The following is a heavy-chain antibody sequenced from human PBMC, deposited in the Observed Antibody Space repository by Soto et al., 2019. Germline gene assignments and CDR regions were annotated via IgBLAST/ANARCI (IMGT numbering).Heavy chain of an antibody. CDR3: ARRTKINCSGGSCYPGGWFDP. CDR2: FYYSGST. V-gene: IGHV4-39*01. D-gene: IGHD2-15*01. CDR1: GGSISSSSYY. Sequence: SETLSLTCTVSGGSISSSSYYWGWIRQPPGKGLEWIGSFYYSGSTYYNPSLKSRVTISVDTSKNQFSLKLSSVTAADTAVYYCARRTKINCSGGSCYPGGWFDPWGQGTLVTVSS. J-gene: IGHJ5*02.